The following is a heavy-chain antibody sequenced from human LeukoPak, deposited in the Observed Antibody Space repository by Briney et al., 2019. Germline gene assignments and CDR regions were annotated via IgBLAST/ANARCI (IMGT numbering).Heavy chain of an antibody. CDR1: GYTFTSYD. CDR3: ARESYDFWSGYYTGGRFDP. V-gene: IGHV1-8*03. D-gene: IGHD3-3*01. Sequence: GASVKVSCKASGYTFTSYDINWVRQATGQGLEWMGWMNPNSGNTGYAQKFQGRVTITRNTSISTAYMELSSLRSEDTAVYYCARESYDFWSGYYTGGRFDPWGQGTLVTVSS. J-gene: IGHJ5*02. CDR2: MNPNSGNT.